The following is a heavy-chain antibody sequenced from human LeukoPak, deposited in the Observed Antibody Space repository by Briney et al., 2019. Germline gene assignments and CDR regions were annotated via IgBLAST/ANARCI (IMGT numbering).Heavy chain of an antibody. CDR3: ARGHPQDY. CDR1: GGSISNYY. J-gene: IGHJ4*02. V-gene: IGHV4-59*01. CDR2: TSYSGST. Sequence: SETLSLTCTVSGGSISNYYWSWIRQTPGKGLEWIGYTSYSGSTNHNPSLKGRVTISVDTSKNHFSLKLSSVTAADTAVYYCARGHPQDYWGQGTLVTVSS.